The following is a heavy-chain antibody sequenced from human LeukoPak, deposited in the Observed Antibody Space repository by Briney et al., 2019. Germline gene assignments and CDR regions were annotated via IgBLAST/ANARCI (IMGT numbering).Heavy chain of an antibody. V-gene: IGHV1-69*05. CDR1: GGTFISYA. J-gene: IGHJ4*02. CDR2: IIPIFGTA. CDR3: ARAPYYYDSSGYPPDN. Sequence: SVKVSCKASGGTFISYAISWVRQAPGQGLEGMGRIIPIFGTANYAQKFQGRVTITTDESTSTACMELSSMRTEDTAVYYCARAPYYYDSSGYPPDNWGQGTLVTVSS. D-gene: IGHD3-22*01.